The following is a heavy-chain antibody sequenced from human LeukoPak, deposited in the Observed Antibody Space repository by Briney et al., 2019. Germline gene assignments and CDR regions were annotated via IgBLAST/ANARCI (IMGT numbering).Heavy chain of an antibody. D-gene: IGHD6-13*01. CDR1: GFTFSSFG. CDR3: VGFRATAGLY. CDR2: ISYDGSYN. Sequence: GGSLRLSCAASGFTFSSFGMHWVRQTPGKGLEWVAAISYDGSYNHYADSVKGRLTISRDNSRNTLYLQMSSLRADDTAVYYCVGFRATAGLYWGQGTLVTVSS. V-gene: IGHV3-30*03. J-gene: IGHJ4*02.